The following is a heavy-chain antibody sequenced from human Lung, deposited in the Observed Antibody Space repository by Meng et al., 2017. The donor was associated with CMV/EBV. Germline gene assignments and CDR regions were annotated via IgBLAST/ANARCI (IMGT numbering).Heavy chain of an antibody. J-gene: IGHJ2*01. CDR3: ARDDTDA. CDR1: GFTFSRSA. CDR2: ISSDGDDK. V-gene: IGHV3-30-3*01. Sequence: LSLTCAASGFTFSRSAIHWIRQAPGKGLEWVAVISSDGDDKYYADSVKGRFTISRDNSKNRLYLQMNSLRVADTAIYYCARDDTDAWGRGTLVTVSS.